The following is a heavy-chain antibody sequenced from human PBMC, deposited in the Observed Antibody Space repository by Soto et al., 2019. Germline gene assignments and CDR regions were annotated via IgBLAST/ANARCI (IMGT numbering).Heavy chain of an antibody. Sequence: QVQLQESGPGLVKPSETLSLTCTVSGGSISSYYWSWIRQPPGKGLEWIGYIYYSGSTNYNPSLKSRVTIAVDTSRSQFSLKLSSVTAAATAVYYCARDAHRRDGVCYFDYWGQGTLVTVSS. CDR3: ARDAHRRDGVCYFDY. V-gene: IGHV4-59*01. J-gene: IGHJ4*02. CDR2: IYYSGST. CDR1: GGSISSYY. D-gene: IGHD3-16*01.